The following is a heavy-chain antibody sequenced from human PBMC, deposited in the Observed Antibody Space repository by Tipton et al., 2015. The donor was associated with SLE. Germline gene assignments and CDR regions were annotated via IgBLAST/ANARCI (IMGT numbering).Heavy chain of an antibody. CDR2: ISYDGSNK. CDR1: GFTFSSYG. J-gene: IGHJ4*02. D-gene: IGHD2-15*01. CDR3: AKGGATPFDY. V-gene: IGHV3-30*18. Sequence: SLRLSCAASGFTFSSYGMHWVRQAPGKGLEWVAVISYDGSNKYYADSVKGRFTISRDNSKNTLYLQMNSLRAEDTAVYYCAKGGATPFDYWGQGTLVTVSS.